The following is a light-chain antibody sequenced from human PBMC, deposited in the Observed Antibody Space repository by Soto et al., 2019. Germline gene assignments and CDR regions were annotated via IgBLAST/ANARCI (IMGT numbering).Light chain of an antibody. V-gene: IGKV3-15*01. J-gene: IGKJ5*01. CDR1: QSVSSS. Sequence: IVLTQSPATLSLSPGGRATLSCRASQSVSSSLAWYQQKPGQAPRLLIYAASTRATGVPARFSGSGSGTEFTLTISSLQSEDFAVYYCQQYNNWPITFGQGTRLEI. CDR3: QQYNNWPIT. CDR2: AAS.